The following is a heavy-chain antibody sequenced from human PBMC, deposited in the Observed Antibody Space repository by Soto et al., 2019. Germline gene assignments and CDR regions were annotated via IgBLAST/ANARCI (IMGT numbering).Heavy chain of an antibody. CDR3: AKKPSSSGYYPFDY. Sequence: PGGSLRLSCAASGFSFIGCAMSWVRQAPGKGLEWVSTISGSYGSTYYADSVKGRFTISRDNSKNTLYLEMNSLRAEDTAVYYCAKKPSSSGYYPFDYWGQGTLVTVSS. D-gene: IGHD3-22*01. J-gene: IGHJ4*02. CDR2: ISGSYGST. CDR1: GFSFIGCA. V-gene: IGHV3-23*01.